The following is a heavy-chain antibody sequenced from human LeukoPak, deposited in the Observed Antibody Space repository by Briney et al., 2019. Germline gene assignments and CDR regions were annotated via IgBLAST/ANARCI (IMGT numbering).Heavy chain of an antibody. J-gene: IGHJ4*02. D-gene: IGHD3-22*01. CDR3: ARDYDSSTYYWGFDY. Sequence: ASVKVSCKASGYTFTGYYIHWVRQAPGQGLEWMGRINPNSGGTNYAQKFQGRVTMTRDTSISTAYIELSRLRSDDTAVYYCARDYDSSTYYWGFDYWGQGILVTVSS. CDR1: GYTFTGYY. V-gene: IGHV1-2*06. CDR2: INPNSGGT.